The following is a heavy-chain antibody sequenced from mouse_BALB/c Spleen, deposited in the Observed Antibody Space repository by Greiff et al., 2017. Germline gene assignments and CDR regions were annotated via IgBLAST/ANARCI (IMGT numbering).Heavy chain of an antibody. J-gene: IGHJ4*01. V-gene: IGHV7-3*02. Sequence: EVHLVESGGGLVQPGGSLRLSCATSGFTFTDYYMSWVRQPPGKALEWLGFIRNKANGYTTEYSASVKGRFTISRDNSQSILYLQMNTLRAEDSATYYCARELRGNYYAMDYWGQGTSVTVSS. CDR1: GFTFTDYY. CDR2: IRNKANGYTT. CDR3: ARELRGNYYAMDY. D-gene: IGHD1-1*01.